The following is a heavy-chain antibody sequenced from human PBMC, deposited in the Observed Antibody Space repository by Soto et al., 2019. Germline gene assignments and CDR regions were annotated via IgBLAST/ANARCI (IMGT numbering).Heavy chain of an antibody. CDR3: ARATYYDFWSGYYPQGGWFDP. V-gene: IGHV3-7*01. D-gene: IGHD3-3*01. Sequence: GSLRLSCAASGFTFSSYWMSWVRQAPGKGLEWVANIKQGGSEKYYVDSVKGRFTISRDNAKNSLYLQMNSLRAEDTAVYYCARATYYDFWSGYYPQGGWFDPWGQGTLVTVSS. J-gene: IGHJ5*02. CDR2: IKQGGSEK. CDR1: GFTFSSYW.